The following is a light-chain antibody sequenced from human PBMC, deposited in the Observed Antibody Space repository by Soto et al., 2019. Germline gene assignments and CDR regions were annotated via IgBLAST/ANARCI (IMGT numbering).Light chain of an antibody. CDR2: EAS. CDR1: QDITNY. CDR3: QQYESYSPT. V-gene: IGKV1-5*01. J-gene: IGKJ1*01. Sequence: DIQVTPSPSSLSASVGDTVTITCQASQDITNYLNWYQQKSGKAPSLLIYEASNVVSGVPSRFSGSGAGTEFTLTISSLQPDDFATYYCQQYESYSPTFGQGTKVDIK.